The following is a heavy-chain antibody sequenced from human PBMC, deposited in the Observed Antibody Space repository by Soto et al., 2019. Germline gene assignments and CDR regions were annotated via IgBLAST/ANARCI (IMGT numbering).Heavy chain of an antibody. D-gene: IGHD2-2*01. CDR3: ARAPGYCSGTICSDDALDI. V-gene: IGHV1-69*08. J-gene: IGHJ3*02. CDR1: GGTFSSSS. CDR2: IIPLLGTA. Sequence: QVQLVQSGAEVKKPGSSVKVSCKASGGTFSSSSISWVRQAPGQGLEWMGRIIPLLGTANYAQEFQGRVTITADRSTNIAYMELSSLRSEDTAVYYCARAPGYCSGTICSDDALDIWGQGTMVTVSS.